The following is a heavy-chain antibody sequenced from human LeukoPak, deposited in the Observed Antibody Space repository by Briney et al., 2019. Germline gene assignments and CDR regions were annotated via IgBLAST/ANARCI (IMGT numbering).Heavy chain of an antibody. D-gene: IGHD2-2*01. CDR3: AKDLRPAAFRHYMDV. CDR2: ISSSSSTI. Sequence: GGSLRLSCAASGFTFSSYGMTWVRQAPGKGLEWVSYISSSSSTIYYADSAKGRFTISRDNAKSSLYLQLNSLRAEDTAVYYCAKDLRPAAFRHYMDVWGKGTTVTVSS. J-gene: IGHJ6*03. CDR1: GFTFSSYG. V-gene: IGHV3-48*01.